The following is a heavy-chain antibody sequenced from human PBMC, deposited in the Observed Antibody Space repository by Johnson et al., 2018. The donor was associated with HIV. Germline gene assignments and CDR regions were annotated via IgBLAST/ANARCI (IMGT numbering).Heavy chain of an antibody. CDR2: ISWNSGSI. CDR1: GFTFDDYA. Sequence: VQLVESGGGLVQPGRSLRLSCAASGFTFDDYAMHWVRQAPGKGLEWVSGISWNSGSIGYAESVKGRFTISRDNAKNSLYLQMNSLRAEDTAWYYCGKDMGYGGNPGAFDIWGQGTMVTVSS. CDR3: GKDMGYGGNPGAFDI. D-gene: IGHD4-23*01. J-gene: IGHJ3*02. V-gene: IGHV3-9*01.